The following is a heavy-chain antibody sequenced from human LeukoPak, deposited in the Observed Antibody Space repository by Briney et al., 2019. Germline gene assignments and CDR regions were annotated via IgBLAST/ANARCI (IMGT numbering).Heavy chain of an antibody. CDR1: GFTFSSYA. CDR2: ISGSGGST. J-gene: IGHJ4*02. V-gene: IGHV3-23*01. Sequence: GGSLRLSCAASGFTFSSYAMSWVRQAPGKGLEWVSAISGSGGSTYYADSVKGRFTISRDNSKNTLYLQMNSLRAEDTAVYYCAKVLSSYYYDSSGYYGSFDYWGQGALVTVSS. D-gene: IGHD3-22*01. CDR3: AKVLSSYYYDSSGYYGSFDY.